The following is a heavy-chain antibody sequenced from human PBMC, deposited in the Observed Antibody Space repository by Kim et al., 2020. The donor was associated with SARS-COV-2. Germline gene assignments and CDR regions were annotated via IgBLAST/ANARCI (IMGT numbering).Heavy chain of an antibody. Sequence: SVKVSCKASGFTFTSSAVQWVRQARGQRLEWIGWIVVGSGNTNYAQKFQERVTITRDMSTSTAYMELSSLRSEDTAVYYCAAGVVRQWLVRWFDPWGQGTLVTVSS. J-gene: IGHJ5*02. D-gene: IGHD6-19*01. CDR1: GFTFTSSA. CDR2: IVVGSGNT. V-gene: IGHV1-58*01. CDR3: AAGVVRQWLVRWFDP.